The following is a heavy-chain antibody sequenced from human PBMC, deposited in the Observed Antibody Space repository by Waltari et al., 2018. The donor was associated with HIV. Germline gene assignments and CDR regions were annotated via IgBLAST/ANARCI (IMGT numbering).Heavy chain of an antibody. J-gene: IGHJ4*02. CDR2: IYNSGSP. D-gene: IGHD6-19*01. Sequence: QVQLQESGPGLGKPSETLSLTCSVSGYSISSGFYWGWLRQPPGKGLGWIGKIYNSGSPDSRPSLESRFTSSVDTSKNQFSLKVSSMTAADTALYYCATIRAVAGSYYFDSWGQGILVTVSS. V-gene: IGHV4-38-2*02. CDR1: GYSISSGFY. CDR3: ATIRAVAGSYYFDS.